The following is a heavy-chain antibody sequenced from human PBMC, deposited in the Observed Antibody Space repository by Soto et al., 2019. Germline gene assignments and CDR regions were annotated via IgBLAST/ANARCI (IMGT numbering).Heavy chain of an antibody. CDR1: GITLSNAW. D-gene: IGHD3-16*01. J-gene: IGHJ4*02. Sequence: GGSLRLSCAGSGITLSNAWMTWVRHSPGKGLEWVGRIKSKVDGSTTEYGSPVKDRFIISRDDSENTLDLQMHSLKVEDTAAYYGATPSPGSHGYADWCQGRRVTVSS. CDR3: ATPSPGSHGYAD. V-gene: IGHV3-15*01. CDR2: IKSKVDGSTT.